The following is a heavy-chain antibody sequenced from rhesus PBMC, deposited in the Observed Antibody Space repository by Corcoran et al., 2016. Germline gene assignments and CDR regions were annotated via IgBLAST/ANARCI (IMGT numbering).Heavy chain of an antibody. CDR1: GYTFTDHS. CDR2: VEPEDGEA. Sequence: EVQLVQSGAEVKKPGATVKISCKASGYTFTDHSLNWVRQAPGKGLEWMGGVEPEDGEADNAQKFQDRVTITADMSTDTAYMELSSLRSEDTAVYYCARDLEKNWYFDIWGPGTPITISS. V-gene: IGHV1-111*02. J-gene: IGHJ2*01. CDR3: ARDLEKNWYFDI.